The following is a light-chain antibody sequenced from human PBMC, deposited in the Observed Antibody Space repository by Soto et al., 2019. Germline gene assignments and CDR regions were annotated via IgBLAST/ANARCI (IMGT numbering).Light chain of an antibody. J-gene: IGLJ1*01. CDR2: EVT. V-gene: IGLV2-14*01. CDR1: SSDVGGYIY. CDR3: SLYTIIRTLYV. Sequence: SALTQPDSVSGSPGQSITISCTGTSSDVGGYIYVCWYKQHPGKAPQLMIYEVTNRPSGVSDRFSGSKSGDTASLTISGLQAEDEAYYYCSLYTIIRTLYVFATGTKGTVL.